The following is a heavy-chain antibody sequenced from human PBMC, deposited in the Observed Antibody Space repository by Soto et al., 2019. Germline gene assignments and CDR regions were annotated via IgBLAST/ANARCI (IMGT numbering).Heavy chain of an antibody. CDR1: GFSLSTNGVG. J-gene: IGHJ3*02. D-gene: IGHD5-12*01. CDR3: AHRLGVARRLCRDLDEAFDI. Sequence: QITLKESGPTLVKPTQTLTLTCTFSGFSLSTNGVGVGWIRQPPGKALEWRALIYWNDDKRYSPSLKSRLTITKDTSKNQVVLTMTNMDPVDTATYYCAHRLGVARRLCRDLDEAFDIWGQGTMVTVSS. V-gene: IGHV2-5*01. CDR2: IYWNDDK.